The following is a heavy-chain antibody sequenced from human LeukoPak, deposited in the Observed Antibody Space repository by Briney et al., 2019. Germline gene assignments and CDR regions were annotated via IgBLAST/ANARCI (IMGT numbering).Heavy chain of an antibody. Sequence: ASVKVSCKASGYTFTGYYMHWVRQAPGQGLEWMGWINPNSGGTSYAQKFQGRVTMTRDTSISTAYMELSRLRSDDTAVCYCARDSPIHTAMVFPSVGYWGQGALVTVSS. D-gene: IGHD5-18*01. V-gene: IGHV1-2*02. CDR3: ARDSPIHTAMVFPSVGY. CDR1: GYTFTGYY. J-gene: IGHJ4*02. CDR2: INPNSGGT.